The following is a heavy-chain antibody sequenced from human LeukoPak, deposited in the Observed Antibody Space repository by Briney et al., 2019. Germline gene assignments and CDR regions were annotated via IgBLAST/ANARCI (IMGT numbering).Heavy chain of an antibody. J-gene: IGHJ4*02. CDR1: GFSLNTRGVG. D-gene: IGHD3-22*01. CDR2: IYWDDDR. Sequence: SGPTLVNPTQTLTLTCTFSGFSLNTRGVGVGWIRQPPGRALEWLALIYWDDDRRYSPSLKSRLTITKDTSKNQVVLTMTNMDPVDTATYFCAHRKNYYDSSVFNNWGQGTLVTVSS. V-gene: IGHV2-5*02. CDR3: AHRKNYYDSSVFNN.